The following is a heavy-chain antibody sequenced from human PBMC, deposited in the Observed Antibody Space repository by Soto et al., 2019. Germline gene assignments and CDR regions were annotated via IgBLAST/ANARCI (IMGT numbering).Heavy chain of an antibody. D-gene: IGHD3-10*01. Sequence: SDTLSLTCTVSGGSLSSSSYYWGWIRQPPGKGLEWIGSIYYSGSTYYNPSLKSRVTISVDTSKNQFSLKLSSVTAADTAVYYCARQGNTRAYYYGMDVWGQGTTVTVSS. CDR2: IYYSGST. V-gene: IGHV4-39*01. CDR1: GGSLSSSSYY. J-gene: IGHJ6*02. CDR3: ARQGNTRAYYYGMDV.